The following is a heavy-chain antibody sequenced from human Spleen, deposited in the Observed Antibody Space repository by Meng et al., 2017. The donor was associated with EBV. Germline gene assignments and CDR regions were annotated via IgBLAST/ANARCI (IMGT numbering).Heavy chain of an antibody. CDR3: AQRERWGLDP. CDR1: GGYIRSSTW. CDR2: IYHSGSN. J-gene: IGHJ5*02. V-gene: IGHV4-4*02. Sequence: EDVGPGGGKAWGTRACTGSVVGGYIRSSTWWNLVRQAPGKGLEWIGEIYHSGSNSYNPSLESRVTISIDKSKNQVSLKLTSVTAADTAVYYCAQRERWGLDPWGQGTLVTVSS. D-gene: IGHD3-16*01.